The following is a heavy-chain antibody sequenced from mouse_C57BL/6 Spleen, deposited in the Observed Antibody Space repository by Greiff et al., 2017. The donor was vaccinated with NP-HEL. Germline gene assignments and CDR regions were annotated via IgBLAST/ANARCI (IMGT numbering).Heavy chain of an antibody. Sequence: VKLMESGPGLVAPSQSLSITCTVSGFSLTSYGVSWVLQPPGKGLEWLGVIWGDGSTNYHSALISRLSISKDNSKSQVFLKLNSLQTDDTATYYCAKGEIVITTGYYYAMDYWGQGTSVTVSS. CDR3: AKGEIVITTGYYYAMDY. D-gene: IGHD2-4*01. CDR1: GFSLTSYG. V-gene: IGHV2-3*01. J-gene: IGHJ4*01. CDR2: IWGDGST.